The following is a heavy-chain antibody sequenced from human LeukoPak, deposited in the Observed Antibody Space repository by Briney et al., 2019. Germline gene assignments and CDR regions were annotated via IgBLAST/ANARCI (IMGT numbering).Heavy chain of an antibody. Sequence: SETLSLTCTVSGGSISSYYWSWIRQPAGKGLEWIGRIYTSGSTNYNPSRKSRVTMSVDTSKNQFSLKLSSVTAADTAVYDCARDEGSSWSLYYFDYWGQGTLVTVSS. J-gene: IGHJ4*02. CDR3: ARDEGSSWSLYYFDY. CDR1: GGSISSYY. CDR2: IYTSGST. D-gene: IGHD6-13*01. V-gene: IGHV4-4*07.